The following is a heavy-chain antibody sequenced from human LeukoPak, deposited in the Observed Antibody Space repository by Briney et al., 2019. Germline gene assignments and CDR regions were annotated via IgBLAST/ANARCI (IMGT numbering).Heavy chain of an antibody. CDR3: ARDRLRSRYDILTGYYY. J-gene: IGHJ4*02. CDR1: GFTFSDYY. CDR2: ISSSGSTI. Sequence: GGSLRLSCAASGFTFSDYYMSWIRQAPGKGLEWVSYISSSGSTIYYADSVKGRFTISRGNAKNSLYLQMNSLRAEDTAVYYCARDRLRSRYDILTGYYYWGQGTLVTVSS. D-gene: IGHD3-9*01. V-gene: IGHV3-11*01.